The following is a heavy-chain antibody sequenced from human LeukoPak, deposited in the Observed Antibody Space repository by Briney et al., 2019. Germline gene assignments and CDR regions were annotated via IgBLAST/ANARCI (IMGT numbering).Heavy chain of an antibody. V-gene: IGHV3-21*01. CDR2: ISSSSSYI. CDR1: GFTFSSYS. Sequence: GGSLRLSCAASGFTFSSYSMNWVRQAPGKGLEWVSSISSSSSYIYYADSVKGRFTISRDNAKNSLYLQMNSLRAEDTAVYYCARDTSYLYSGYDIPADWFDPWGQGTLVTVSS. J-gene: IGHJ5*02. D-gene: IGHD5-12*01. CDR3: ARDTSYLYSGYDIPADWFDP.